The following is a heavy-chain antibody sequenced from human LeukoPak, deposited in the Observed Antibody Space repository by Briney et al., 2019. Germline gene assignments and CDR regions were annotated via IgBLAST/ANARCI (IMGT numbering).Heavy chain of an antibody. J-gene: IGHJ3*02. D-gene: IGHD6-13*01. CDR3: ARDREGAASGGLLSAFYI. Sequence: GGSLRLSCAASGFTVSSNYMSWVRQAPGKGLEWVSVIYSGGSTYYADSVKGRFTISRDNSKNTLYLQMNSLRAEDTAVYYCARDREGAASGGLLSAFYIWGQGTMVTVSS. V-gene: IGHV3-66*02. CDR2: IYSGGST. CDR1: GFTVSSNY.